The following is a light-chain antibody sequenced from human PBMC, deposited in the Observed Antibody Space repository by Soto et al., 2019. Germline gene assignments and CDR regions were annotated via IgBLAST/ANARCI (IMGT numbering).Light chain of an antibody. CDR3: QQYHSYRT. CDR2: DVS. Sequence: DIQMTQSPSTLSSSVGDRVTITCRASQSISKWLAWYQPKPGKAPKLLMYDVSSLESGVPSRLSGSGSGTEFTLTISSMQSDDFATYYCQQYHSYRTFGQGTKVDIK. V-gene: IGKV1-5*01. J-gene: IGKJ1*01. CDR1: QSISKW.